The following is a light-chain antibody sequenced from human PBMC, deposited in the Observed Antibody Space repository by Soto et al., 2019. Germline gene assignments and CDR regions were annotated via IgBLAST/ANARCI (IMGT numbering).Light chain of an antibody. CDR2: GAS. V-gene: IGKV3-20*01. Sequence: ELVLTQSPGTLSLSPWERATLSCRASQSVRSSYLTWYQQKPGQAPRLLIYGASSRATGIPDRFSGSGSGTDFTLTISRLEPEDFAVYYCQQYGTSPLTFGGGTKVDIK. CDR3: QQYGTSPLT. J-gene: IGKJ4*01. CDR1: QSVRSSY.